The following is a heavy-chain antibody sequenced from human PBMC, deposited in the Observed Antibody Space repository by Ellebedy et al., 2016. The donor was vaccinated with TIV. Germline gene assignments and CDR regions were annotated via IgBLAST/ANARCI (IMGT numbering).Heavy chain of an antibody. J-gene: IGHJ4*02. V-gene: IGHV3-48*04. D-gene: IGHD3-10*01. CDR3: VRGWFGDDFTAGRGY. CDR1: GFTFSSYS. Sequence: GESLKISXAASGFTFSSYSMNWVRQAPGKGLEWISYISGSSSLVHYADSVKGRFTISRDNAKNSLYLQMHSLRVEDTAVYYCVRGWFGDDFTAGRGYWGQGTLVTVSS. CDR2: ISGSSSLV.